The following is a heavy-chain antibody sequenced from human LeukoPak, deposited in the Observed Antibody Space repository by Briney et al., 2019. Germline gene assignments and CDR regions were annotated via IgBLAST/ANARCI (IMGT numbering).Heavy chain of an antibody. Sequence: PGGSLRLSCAASGFTFSTYAMSWVRQAPGKGLEWVSLIRSSGGSTYYADSVKGRFTISRDISKNMLYLQMNSLRGEDTAVYYCAKDLGGSSWPIFQHWGQGTLVTVSS. CDR2: IRSSGGST. J-gene: IGHJ1*01. D-gene: IGHD6-13*01. V-gene: IGHV3-23*01. CDR1: GFTFSTYA. CDR3: AKDLGGSSWPIFQH.